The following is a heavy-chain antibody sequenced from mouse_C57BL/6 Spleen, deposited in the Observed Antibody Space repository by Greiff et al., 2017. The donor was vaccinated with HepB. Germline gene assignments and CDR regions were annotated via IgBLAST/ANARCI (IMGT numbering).Heavy chain of an antibody. Sequence: EVQVVESGGGLVQPKGSLKLSCAASGFTFNTYAMHWVRQAPGKGLEWVARIRSKSSNYATYYADSVKDRFTISRDDSQSMLYLQMNNLKTEDTAMYYCVREGDGSSPYAMDYWGQGTSVTVSS. D-gene: IGHD1-1*01. V-gene: IGHV10-3*01. CDR1: GFTFNTYA. CDR2: IRSKSSNYAT. CDR3: VREGDGSSPYAMDY. J-gene: IGHJ4*01.